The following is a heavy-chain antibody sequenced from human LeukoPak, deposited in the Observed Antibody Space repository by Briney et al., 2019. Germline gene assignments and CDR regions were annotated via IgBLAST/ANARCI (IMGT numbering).Heavy chain of an antibody. D-gene: IGHD3-22*01. CDR1: GGSISSYY. V-gene: IGHV4-59*01. CDR3: ASTYYYDSSGYSPYYYYYYMDV. Sequence: SETLSLTCTVSGGSISSYYWSWIRQPPGEGLGWIGYICYSGSTNYNPSLKSRVTISVDTSKNQFSLKLSSVTAADTAVYYCASTYYYDSSGYSPYYYYYYMDVWGKGTTVTVSS. J-gene: IGHJ6*03. CDR2: ICYSGST.